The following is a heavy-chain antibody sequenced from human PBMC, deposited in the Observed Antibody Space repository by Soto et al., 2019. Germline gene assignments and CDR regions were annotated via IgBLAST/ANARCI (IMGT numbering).Heavy chain of an antibody. J-gene: IGHJ2*01. D-gene: IGHD3-10*01. Sequence: QLQLQESGSGLVKPSQTLSLTCAVSGGSISSGGYSWSWIRQPPGKGLEWIGYIYHSGSTYYNPSLTSRATMSVARSENQFSLKLRSVTAADTAVYYCARLFGGYFDLWGRGTLVTVSS. CDR1: GGSISSGGYS. V-gene: IGHV4-30-2*01. CDR3: ARLFGGYFDL. CDR2: IYHSGST.